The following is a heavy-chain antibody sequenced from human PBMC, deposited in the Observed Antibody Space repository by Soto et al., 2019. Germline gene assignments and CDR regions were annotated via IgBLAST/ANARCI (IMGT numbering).Heavy chain of an antibody. V-gene: IGHV1-3*01. CDR1: GYTFTNFP. D-gene: IGHD3-22*01. CDR3: ARGPGYHYYDSSGYYRDNWFDP. CDR2: INPGNGNT. J-gene: IGHJ5*02. Sequence: ASVKVSCKASGYTFTNFPIHWVRQAPGQRLEWMGWINPGNGNTKYSQKLQGRVTITPDTSASTAYMELSSLRSEDTAVYYCARGPGYHYYDSSGYYRDNWFDPWGQGTLVTVSS.